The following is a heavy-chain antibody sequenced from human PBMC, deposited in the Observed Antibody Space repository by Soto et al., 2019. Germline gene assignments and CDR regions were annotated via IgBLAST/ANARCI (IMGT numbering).Heavy chain of an antibody. J-gene: IGHJ3*02. CDR2: FDPEDGET. CDR3: ATVRIVGPKGGAFDI. CDR1: GYTLTELS. V-gene: IGHV1-24*01. D-gene: IGHD1-26*01. Sequence: ASVKVSCKVSGYTLTELSMHWVRQAPGKGLEWMGGFDPEDGETIYAQKFQGRVTMTEDTSTDTAYMELSSPRSEDTAVYYCATVRIVGPKGGAFDIWGQGTMVTVSS.